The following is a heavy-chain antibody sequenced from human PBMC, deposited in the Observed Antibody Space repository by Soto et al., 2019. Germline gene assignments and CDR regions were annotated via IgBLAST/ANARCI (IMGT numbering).Heavy chain of an antibody. CDR3: ATLLGYSSGWRFDY. Sequence: SETLSLTCTVSGGSISSSRYYWAWIRQPPGKGLEWIGSIFYTGSTSYNPSLKSRVTMFVDTSKSQFSLKLGSVTAADTTVYYCATLLGYSSGWRFDYWGQGTLVTVSS. CDR2: IFYTGST. V-gene: IGHV4-39*01. CDR1: GGSISSSRYY. J-gene: IGHJ4*02. D-gene: IGHD6-19*01.